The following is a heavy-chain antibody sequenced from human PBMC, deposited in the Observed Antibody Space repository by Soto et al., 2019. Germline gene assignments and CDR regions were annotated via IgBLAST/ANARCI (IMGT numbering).Heavy chain of an antibody. CDR3: ATPRGRGVNYIDH. J-gene: IGHJ4*02. Sequence: QITLKESGPTLVRPTQTLTLTCTFSGFSLITSGVGVAWIRQPPGKALECLAVIYWDDDKRYSPSLKSRLIITKDTSKKQVVLSTTNMDPVDTATYYCATPRGRGVNYIDHWGQGTPVTVSS. D-gene: IGHD3-10*01. CDR2: IYWDDDK. V-gene: IGHV2-5*02. CDR1: GFSLITSGVG.